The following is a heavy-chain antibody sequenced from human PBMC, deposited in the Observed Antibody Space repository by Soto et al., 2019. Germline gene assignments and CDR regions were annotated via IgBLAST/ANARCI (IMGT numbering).Heavy chain of an antibody. CDR2: IIPILGIA. Sequence: QVQLVQSGAEVKKPGSSVKVSCKASGGTFSSYTISWVRQAPGQGLEWMGRIIPILGIANYAQKFQGGVTITADKSTSTAYMELSSLRSEDTAVYYCARDLSGYDSSGHFDYWGQGTLVTDSS. V-gene: IGHV1-69*08. J-gene: IGHJ4*02. D-gene: IGHD3-22*01. CDR1: GGTFSSYT. CDR3: ARDLSGYDSSGHFDY.